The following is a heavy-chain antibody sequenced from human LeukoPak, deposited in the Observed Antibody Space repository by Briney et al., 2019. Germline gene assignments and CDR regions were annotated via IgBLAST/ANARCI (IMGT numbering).Heavy chain of an antibody. CDR3: ARGHYDVLAASYKWTPDY. J-gene: IGHJ4*02. D-gene: IGHD3-9*01. Sequence: PGGSLRLSCAASGFTFNTFNMNWVRQAPGKGLEWVSSITNGGDYIYYADSVKGRFTTSRDNAKNSLSLQLNSLRVEDTAVYYCARGHYDVLAASYKWTPDYWGQGTLVTVSS. CDR2: ITNGGDYI. V-gene: IGHV3-21*01. CDR1: GFTFNTFN.